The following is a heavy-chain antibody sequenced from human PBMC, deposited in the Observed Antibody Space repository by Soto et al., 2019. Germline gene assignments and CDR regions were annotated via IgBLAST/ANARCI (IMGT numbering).Heavy chain of an antibody. D-gene: IGHD2-15*01. Sequence: ASVKVSCKASGYTFTNYDINWVRQATGQGLEWMGWMNPNSGNTGYAQKFQGRVTMTRNTSISTAYMELSSLRSEDTAVYYCARKGLMSRYCSGGSCYLRYYYYMDVWGKGTTVTVSS. CDR2: MNPNSGNT. V-gene: IGHV1-8*01. CDR3: ARKGLMSRYCSGGSCYLRYYYYMDV. CDR1: GYTFTNYD. J-gene: IGHJ6*03.